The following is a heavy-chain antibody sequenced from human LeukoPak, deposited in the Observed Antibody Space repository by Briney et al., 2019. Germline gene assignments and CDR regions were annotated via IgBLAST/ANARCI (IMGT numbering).Heavy chain of an antibody. V-gene: IGHV1-8*03. J-gene: IGHJ6*03. Sequence: ASVKVSCKASGYTFTSYDINWVRQATGQGLEWMGWMNPNSGNTGYAQKFQGRVTITRNTSISTAYMELSSLRSEDTAVYYCARRRQWPKRHYYYYYMDVWGKGTTVTASS. D-gene: IGHD6-19*01. CDR3: ARRRQWPKRHYYYYYMDV. CDR1: GYTFTSYD. CDR2: MNPNSGNT.